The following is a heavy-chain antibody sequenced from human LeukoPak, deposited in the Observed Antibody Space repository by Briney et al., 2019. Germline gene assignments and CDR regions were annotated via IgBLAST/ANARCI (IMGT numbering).Heavy chain of an antibody. CDR1: GFSFSVYW. D-gene: IGHD4-17*01. CDR2: INSAGSSS. J-gene: IGHJ4*02. V-gene: IGHV3-74*01. Sequence: GGSLRLSCAASGFSFSVYWMHWVRQVPGKGLVWVSRINSAGSSSRYADSVKGRFTISRDNVKNTLYLQMNSLRAEDTAVYYCAKYGDRDYYFDSWGQGVLVTVSP. CDR3: AKYGDRDYYFDS.